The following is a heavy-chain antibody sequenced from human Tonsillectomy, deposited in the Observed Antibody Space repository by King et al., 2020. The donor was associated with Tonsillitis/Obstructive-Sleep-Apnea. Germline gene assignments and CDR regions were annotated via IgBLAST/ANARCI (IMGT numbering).Heavy chain of an antibody. J-gene: IGHJ3*02. CDR2: IGSSGTSI. CDR3: ARDRWGEDDAFDI. V-gene: IGHV3-48*03. CDR1: GFTFSSYE. Sequence: EQLVQSGGGLVQPGGSLRLSCAASGFTFSSYEMNWVRQAPGKGLEWVSYIGSSGTSIYYADSVKGRFTISRDNAKNSLYLQMNSLRAEDTAVYYCARDRWGEDDAFDIWGQGTMVSVSS. D-gene: IGHD3-16*01.